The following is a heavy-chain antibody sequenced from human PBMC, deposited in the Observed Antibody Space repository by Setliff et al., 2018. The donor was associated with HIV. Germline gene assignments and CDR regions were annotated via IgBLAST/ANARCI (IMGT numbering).Heavy chain of an antibody. V-gene: IGHV4-34*12. CDR1: GTSFNDYF. CDR3: ARRWGIRGYSS. CDR2: IIHVGST. Sequence: SETLSLTCAVYGTSFNDYFWTWIRQSPGKGLQWIGEIIHVGSTKYNSPFKSRATISVDTSKNQFSLKLYSVTAADTSVYYCARRWGIRGYSSWGQGTLVTVSS. D-gene: IGHD5-18*01. J-gene: IGHJ5*02.